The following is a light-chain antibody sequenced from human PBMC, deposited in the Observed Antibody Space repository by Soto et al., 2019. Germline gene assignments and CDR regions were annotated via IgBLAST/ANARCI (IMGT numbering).Light chain of an antibody. CDR3: QQYGSSPTWT. CDR2: DVS. V-gene: IGKV1-5*01. J-gene: IGKJ1*01. CDR1: QSIGTW. Sequence: IQMTQSPSTLSASVGDGVTITCRASQSIGTWLAWYQQKPGQAPKVLIYDVSTLKSGVPSRFSGSASATEFTLTISRLEPEDFAVYYCQQYGSSPTWTFGQGTKVDIK.